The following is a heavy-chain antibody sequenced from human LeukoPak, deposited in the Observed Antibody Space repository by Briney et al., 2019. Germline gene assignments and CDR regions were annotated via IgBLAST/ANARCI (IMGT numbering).Heavy chain of an antibody. D-gene: IGHD4-23*01. CDR2: ISSSGSTI. Sequence: PGGSLRLSCAASGFTFSSYEMNWVRQAPGKGLEWVSYISSSGSTIYYADSVKGRFTISRDNAKNSLYLQMNSLRAEDTAVYYCARDPDGGNSFDYWGQGTLVTVSS. CDR1: GFTFSSYE. J-gene: IGHJ4*02. V-gene: IGHV3-48*03. CDR3: ARDPDGGNSFDY.